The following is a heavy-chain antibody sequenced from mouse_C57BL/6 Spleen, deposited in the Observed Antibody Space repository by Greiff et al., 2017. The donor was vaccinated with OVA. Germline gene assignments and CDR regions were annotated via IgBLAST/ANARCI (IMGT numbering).Heavy chain of an antibody. CDR1: GFSLTSYG. J-gene: IGHJ1*03. D-gene: IGHD1-1*01. CDR2: IWRGGST. Sequence: QVQLKESGPGLVQPSQSLSITCTVSGFSLTSYGVHWVRQSPGKGLEWLGVIWRGGSTDYNAAFMSRLSITKDNSKSQVFFNINSLQADDTAIYYCAKYDSSSYWYFDVWGTGTTVTVSS. CDR3: AKYDSSSYWYFDV. V-gene: IGHV2-5*01.